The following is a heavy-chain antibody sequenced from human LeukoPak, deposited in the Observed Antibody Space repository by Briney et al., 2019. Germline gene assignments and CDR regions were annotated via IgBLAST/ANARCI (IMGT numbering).Heavy chain of an antibody. CDR2: ISDRSSYT. V-gene: IGHV3-11*05. Sequence: PGGSLRLSCTASGFTFSDYYMSWIRQAPGKGLEWLSYISDRSSYTDYADSVEGRFTISRDNARNPLFLQMNSLRAEDTAVYYCARDRDGYNSVTFDYWGQGTLVTVSS. CDR1: GFTFSDYY. J-gene: IGHJ4*02. D-gene: IGHD5-24*01. CDR3: ARDRDGYNSVTFDY.